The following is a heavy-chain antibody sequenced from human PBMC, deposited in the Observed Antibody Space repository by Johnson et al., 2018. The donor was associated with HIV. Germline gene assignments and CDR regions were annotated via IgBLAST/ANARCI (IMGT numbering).Heavy chain of an antibody. D-gene: IGHD1-7*01. Sequence: QVQVVESGGGVVQPGRSLRLACAASGFTLSSYAMHWVRQAPGKGLEWVAVISYDGSIKYYTDSVKGRFTISRDNSKNTLFLQMNSLRVEDTAVYYCARPETATTIGAFDIWGQGTTVTVSS. CDR3: ARPETATTIGAFDI. CDR1: GFTLSSYA. CDR2: ISYDGSIK. V-gene: IGHV3-30*04. J-gene: IGHJ3*02.